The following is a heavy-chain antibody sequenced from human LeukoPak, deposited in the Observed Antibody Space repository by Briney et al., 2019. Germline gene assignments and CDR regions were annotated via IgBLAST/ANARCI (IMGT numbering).Heavy chain of an antibody. D-gene: IGHD5-18*01. V-gene: IGHV3-30-3*01. CDR2: ISYDGSNK. J-gene: IGHJ4*02. Sequence: GRSLRLSCAASGFTFSSYAMHWVRQAPGKGLEWVAVISYDGSNKYYADSVKGRFTISRDNSKNTLYLQMNGLRAEDTAVYYCARGRGDTATFWNWGQGTLVTVSS. CDR1: GFTFSSYA. CDR3: ARGRGDTATFWN.